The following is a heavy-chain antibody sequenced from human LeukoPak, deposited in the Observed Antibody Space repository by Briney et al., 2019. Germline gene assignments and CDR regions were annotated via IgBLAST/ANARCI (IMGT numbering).Heavy chain of an antibody. CDR3: ERGVPIRDYYYYYMDV. J-gene: IGHJ6*03. CDR2: IIPIFGIA. Sequence: GASVKVPCKASGGTFSTYAISWVRQAPGQGLEWRGRIIPIFGIANDAQKFQGRVTINTDESTSTAYMELSSLRSEDTDVYYCERGVPIRDYYYYYMDVWGKGTTVTVSS. V-gene: IGHV1-69*05. CDR1: GGTFSTYA. D-gene: IGHD5-24*01.